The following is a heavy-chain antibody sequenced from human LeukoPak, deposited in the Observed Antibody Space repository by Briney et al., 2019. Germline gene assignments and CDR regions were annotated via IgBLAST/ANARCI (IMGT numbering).Heavy chain of an antibody. CDR3: ASLAVTTVNLGY. J-gene: IGHJ4*02. CDR2: IYYSGST. V-gene: IGHV4-39*01. D-gene: IGHD4-17*01. CDR1: GGSISSSSYY. Sequence: SETLSLTCTVSGGSISSSSYYWGWIRQPPGKGLEWIGSIYYSGSTYYNPSLKSRVTISVDTSKNQFSLKLSSVTAADTAVYYCASLAVTTVNLGYWGQGTLVTVSS.